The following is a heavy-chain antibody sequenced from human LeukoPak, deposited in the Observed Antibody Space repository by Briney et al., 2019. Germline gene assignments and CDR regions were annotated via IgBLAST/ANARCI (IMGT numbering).Heavy chain of an antibody. CDR1: GFTFSDYY. CDR3: AREPYSGSYYGYYFDY. CDR2: ISSSGSTI. Sequence: PGGSLRLSCAASGFTFSDYYMSWIRQAPGKGLEWVSYISSSGSTIYYADPVKGRFTISRDNAKNSLYLQMNSLRAEDTAVYYCAREPYSGSYYGYYFDYWGQGTLVTVSS. V-gene: IGHV3-11*01. J-gene: IGHJ4*02. D-gene: IGHD1-26*01.